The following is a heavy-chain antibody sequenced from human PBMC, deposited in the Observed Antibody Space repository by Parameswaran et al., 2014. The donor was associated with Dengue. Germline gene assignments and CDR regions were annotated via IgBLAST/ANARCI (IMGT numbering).Heavy chain of an antibody. CDR2: SILGDSDT. CDR1: GYSLPATG. J-gene: IGHJ5*02. V-gene: IGHV5-51*01. D-gene: IGHD2/OR15-2a*01. Sequence: PGASVKVSCKGSGYSLPATGSAGCARCPGKAWSGWGSSILGDSDTRYSPSFQGQVTISADKSISTAYLQWSSLKASDTAMYYCARRIVTDDWFDPWGQGNPGHRLL. CDR3: ARRIVTDDWFDP.